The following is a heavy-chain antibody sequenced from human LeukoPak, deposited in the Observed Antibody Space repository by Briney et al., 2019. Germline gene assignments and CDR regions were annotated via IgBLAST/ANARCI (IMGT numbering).Heavy chain of an antibody. Sequence: PSETLSLTCSVSGGAMISYYWSWFRQPPGKGREWIGHIYYSGSTPYNPSLKRGVSISVDTSKNQFSLKLGSVTAADTAVYYCARGAFGDNGGNWYFDYWGQGTLVTVSS. D-gene: IGHD4/OR15-4a*01. CDR3: ARGAFGDNGGNWYFDY. CDR1: GGAMISYY. J-gene: IGHJ4*02. CDR2: IYYSGST. V-gene: IGHV4-59*01.